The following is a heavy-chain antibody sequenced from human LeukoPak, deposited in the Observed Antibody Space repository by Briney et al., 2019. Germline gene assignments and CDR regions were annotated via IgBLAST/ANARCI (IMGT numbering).Heavy chain of an antibody. V-gene: IGHV3-23*01. CDR2: ISGSGDST. D-gene: IGHD3-22*01. CDR1: GFTFSNYP. CDR3: ARGGSGYYDAFDI. Sequence: GGSLRLSCAVSGFTFSNYPMSWVRQAPGKGLEWVSVISGSGDSTYYADSVKGRFTISRDNSKNTLYLQMNSLRSEDTAVYYCARGGSGYYDAFDIWGQGTMVTVSS. J-gene: IGHJ3*02.